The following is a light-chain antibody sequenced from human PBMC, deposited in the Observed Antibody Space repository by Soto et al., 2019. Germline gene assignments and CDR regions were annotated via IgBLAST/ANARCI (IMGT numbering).Light chain of an antibody. CDR2: EVN. CDR1: SSDVGGYNY. J-gene: IGLJ1*01. Sequence: LTQPPYAYGSPAQAGAISCTGTSSDVGGYNYVSWYQQHPGKAPKLMIYEVNKRPSGVPDRFSGSKSGNTASLTVSGLQAEDEADYYCSSYAGSSNVFGTGTKVNVL. V-gene: IGLV2-8*01. CDR3: SSYAGSSNV.